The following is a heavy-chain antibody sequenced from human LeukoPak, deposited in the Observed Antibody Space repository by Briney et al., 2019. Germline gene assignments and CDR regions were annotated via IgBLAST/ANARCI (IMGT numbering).Heavy chain of an antibody. J-gene: IGHJ4*02. CDR2: INRAGDT. CDR3: VKDRPRSGWAFDY. CDR1: GXXXSSXV. V-gene: IGHV3-23*01. Sequence: GGSLRLSCAASGXXXSSXVXXXVXXAPXXXXXXVAAINRAGDTSYVDSVKGRFTISRDNSKNMLHLEMNSLRVEDSAVYYCVKDRPRSGWAFDYWGQGTLVTVSS. D-gene: IGHD6-19*01.